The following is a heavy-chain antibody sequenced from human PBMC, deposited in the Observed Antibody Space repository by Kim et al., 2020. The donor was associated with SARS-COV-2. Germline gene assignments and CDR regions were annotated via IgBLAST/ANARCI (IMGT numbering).Heavy chain of an antibody. V-gene: IGHV1-3*01. CDR1: GYTFTSYA. J-gene: IGHJ3*02. Sequence: ASVKVSCKASGYTFTSYAMHWVRQAPGQRLEWMGWINAGNGNTKYSQKFQGRVTITRDTSASTAYMELSSLRSEDTAVYYCARVGAAAAGVRAFDIWGQGTMVTVSS. D-gene: IGHD6-13*01. CDR2: INAGNGNT. CDR3: ARVGAAAAGVRAFDI.